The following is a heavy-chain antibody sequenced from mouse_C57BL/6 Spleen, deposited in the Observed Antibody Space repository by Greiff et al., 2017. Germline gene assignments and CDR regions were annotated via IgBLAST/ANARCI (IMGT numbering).Heavy chain of an antibody. CDR1: GYHFTSYW. CDR2: IHPNSGST. Sequence: VQLQQPGAELVKPGASVKLSCKASGYHFTSYWMHWVKQRPGQGLEWIGMIHPNSGSTNYNEKFKSKATLTVDKSSSTAYMQLSSLTSEYSAVYYCARGRVPGYFDVWGTGTTVTVSS. D-gene: IGHD3-3*01. CDR3: ARGRVPGYFDV. V-gene: IGHV1-64*01. J-gene: IGHJ1*03.